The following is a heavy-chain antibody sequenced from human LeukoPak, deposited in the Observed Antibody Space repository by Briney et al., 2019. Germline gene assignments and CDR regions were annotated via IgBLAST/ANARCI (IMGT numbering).Heavy chain of an antibody. CDR2: ISGSGGST. J-gene: IGHJ4*02. CDR1: GFTFSSYA. V-gene: IGHV3-23*01. D-gene: IGHD6-19*01. CDR3: AKVPINGIAVAPTDY. Sequence: PGGSLRLSCAASGFTFSSYAMSWVRQAPGKGLEWVSAISGSGGSTYYADSVKGRFTISRDNSKNTLYLHMNSLRAEDTAVYYCAKVPINGIAVAPTDYWGQGTLVTVSS.